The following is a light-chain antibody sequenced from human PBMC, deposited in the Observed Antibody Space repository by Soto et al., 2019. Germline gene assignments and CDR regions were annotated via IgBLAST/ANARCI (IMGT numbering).Light chain of an antibody. J-gene: IGKJ4*01. CDR1: QSISTF. Sequence: EIVLTQSPAYLSLSPGERATLSCRASQSISTFLLWYQQKPGQAPRLLIYDASNRATDIPARFSGGGSGTDLTLTISRLEPEDFAVYSCQKRGNWTLTFGGGTKVEI. CDR2: DAS. V-gene: IGKV3-11*01. CDR3: QKRGNWTLT.